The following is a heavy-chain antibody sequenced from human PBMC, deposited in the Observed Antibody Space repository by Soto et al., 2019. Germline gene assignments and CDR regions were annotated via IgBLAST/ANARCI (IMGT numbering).Heavy chain of an antibody. J-gene: IGHJ5*02. Sequence: SETLSLTCPVSGGSISSSSYYWGWIREPPGKGLEWIGSIYYSGSTYYNPALKSRVTISVDTSKIHFPLKLSSVTAADTAVYYCARLPYYYDSSGYYEYWFDPWGQGTLVTVS. CDR3: ARLPYYYDSSGYYEYWFDP. CDR1: GGSISSSSYY. CDR2: IYYSGST. V-gene: IGHV4-39*01. D-gene: IGHD3-22*01.